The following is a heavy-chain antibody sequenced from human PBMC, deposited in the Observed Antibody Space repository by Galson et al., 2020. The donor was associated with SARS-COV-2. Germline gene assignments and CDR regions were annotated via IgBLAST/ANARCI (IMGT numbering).Heavy chain of an antibody. J-gene: IGHJ5*01. D-gene: IGHD7-27*01. CDR2: ISMSRITI. CDR1: GLTFSNAE. CDR3: ATGDVWFES. V-gene: IGHV3-48*03. Sequence: GGSLRLSGAASGLTFSNAEMNWVRQAPGKGLEWLSYISMSRITIYYADSVKGRFTISRDNAENSLYLQMNSLRAEDTGIYYCATGDVWFESWGQGTLVTVSS.